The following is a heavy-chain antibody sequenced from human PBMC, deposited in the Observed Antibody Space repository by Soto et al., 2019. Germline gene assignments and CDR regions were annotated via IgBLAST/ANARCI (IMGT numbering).Heavy chain of an antibody. CDR1: GYTFTSYG. J-gene: IGHJ1*01. Sequence: QVQLVQSGAEVKKPGASVKVSCKASGYTFTSYGISWVRQAPGQGLEWMGWISAYNGNTNYAQKLQGTVTMTIDTSTGTADMELRSLSSDATDVYSCARVGGFWLVPEYFQHWCQGTLLTVSS. CDR3: ARVGGFWLVPEYFQH. D-gene: IGHD6-19*01. CDR2: ISAYNGNT. V-gene: IGHV1-18*01.